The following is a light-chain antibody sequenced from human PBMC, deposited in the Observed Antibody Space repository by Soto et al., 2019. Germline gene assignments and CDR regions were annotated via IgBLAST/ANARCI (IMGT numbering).Light chain of an antibody. CDR3: QQYESLPLT. Sequence: DLLLTRSPYSLAVSLGARATINCKSSQSVLYSSNNKNYLAWYQQKPGQPPKLLIYWASTRESGVPDRFSGSGSGTGFTFTISSLQPEDFATYYCQQYESLPLTFGQGTRLEIK. CDR2: WAS. CDR1: QSVLYSSNNKNY. V-gene: IGKV4-1*01. J-gene: IGKJ5*01.